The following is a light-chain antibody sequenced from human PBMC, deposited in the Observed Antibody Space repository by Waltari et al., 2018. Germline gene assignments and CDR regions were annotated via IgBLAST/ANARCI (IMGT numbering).Light chain of an antibody. Sequence: SYVLTQPPSVSVAPEKTARITCGGNKIGTKSVHWYQQKPGQAPLLVVYDDSDRTSGIPERFAGCNSGSTATLTIRRVEAGDEADYYCQVWDSNRDHHVFGGVTRLTVL. V-gene: IGLV3-21*03. CDR2: DDS. J-gene: IGLJ2*01. CDR3: QVWDSNRDHHV. CDR1: KIGTKS.